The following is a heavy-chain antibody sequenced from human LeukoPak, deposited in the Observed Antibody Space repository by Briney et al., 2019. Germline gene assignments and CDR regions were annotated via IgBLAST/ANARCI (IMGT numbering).Heavy chain of an antibody. CDR3: AKVKYSSSWYQFDP. CDR1: GFTFRTYG. D-gene: IGHD6-13*01. V-gene: IGHV3-23*01. CDR2: ISGSGGST. J-gene: IGHJ5*02. Sequence: GGTLRLSCAASGFTFRTYGMSWVRQAPGKGLEWVSAISGSGGSTYYADSVKGRFTISRDNSKNTLYLQMNSLRAEDTAVYYCAKVKYSSSWYQFDPWGQGTLVTVSS.